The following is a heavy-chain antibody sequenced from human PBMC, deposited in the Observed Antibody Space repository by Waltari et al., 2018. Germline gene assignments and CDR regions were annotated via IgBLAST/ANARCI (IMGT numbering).Heavy chain of an antibody. CDR1: GFTFSTFW. D-gene: IGHD1-7*01. Sequence: EVQLVASGGGLVQPGGSLRLSFAASGFTFSTFWMHWVRQAPGKGLEWVANIKQDGSVKYYVDSVKGRFTISRDNAKNSLYLQMNSLRAEDTAVYYCTRGGNSLWDYWGQGTLVTVSS. V-gene: IGHV3-7*01. J-gene: IGHJ4*02. CDR2: IKQDGSVK. CDR3: TRGGNSLWDY.